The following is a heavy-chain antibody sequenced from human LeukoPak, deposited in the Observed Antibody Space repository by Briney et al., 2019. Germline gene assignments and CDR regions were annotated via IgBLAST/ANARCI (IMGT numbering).Heavy chain of an antibody. J-gene: IGHJ4*02. V-gene: IGHV5-51*01. CDR2: IYPGDSDT. CDR1: GYRFTSYW. D-gene: IGHD2-2*01. Sequence: GGSLQISSQGSGYRFTSYWIGWGGQVPGKGVEWMGMIYPGDSDTRYSPSFQGQVTISADKSISTAYLQWSSLKASDTALYYCARWGVWCSSTSCYPNSRTQFDYWGQGTLVTVSS. CDR3: ARWGVWCSSTSCYPNSRTQFDY.